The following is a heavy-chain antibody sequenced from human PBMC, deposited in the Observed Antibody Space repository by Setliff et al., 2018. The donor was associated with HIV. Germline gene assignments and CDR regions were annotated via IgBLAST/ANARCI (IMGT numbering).Heavy chain of an antibody. Sequence: GGSLRLSCAASGFTFSTYWMHWVRQAPGKGLAWVSHINNDGRKTTYADSVKGRFTVSRDNAKNTLYLQMNSLRAEDTAVYYCARVASGYDYGWLDPWGQGTLVTVSS. J-gene: IGHJ5*02. CDR3: ARVASGYDYGWLDP. CDR1: GFTFSTYW. V-gene: IGHV3-74*03. D-gene: IGHD5-12*01. CDR2: INNDGRKT.